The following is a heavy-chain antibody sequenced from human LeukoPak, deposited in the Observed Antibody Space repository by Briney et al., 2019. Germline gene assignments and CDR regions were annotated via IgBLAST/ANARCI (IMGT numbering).Heavy chain of an antibody. V-gene: IGHV4-59*01. CDR2: IYYSGST. D-gene: IGHD2-2*02. Sequence: SETLSLTCTLSGGFIRSYYWSWLRQPPGKGLEWLGYIYYSGSTNYNPSLKSRVTISVDTSKNQFSLKLSSVTAADTAVYYCARGTYCSSTSCYTSCFDYWGQGTLVTVSS. J-gene: IGHJ4*02. CDR1: GGFIRSYY. CDR3: ARGTYCSSTSCYTSCFDY.